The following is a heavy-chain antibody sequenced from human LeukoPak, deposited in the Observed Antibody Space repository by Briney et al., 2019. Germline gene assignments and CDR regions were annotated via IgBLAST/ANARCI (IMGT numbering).Heavy chain of an antibody. D-gene: IGHD6-6*01. CDR3: ARDVGARLPGY. J-gene: IGHJ4*02. V-gene: IGHV3-9*01. CDR2: ISLNSGSS. Sequence: GGSLRLSCAASGFTFDDYAMHWVRQAPGKGLEWVSGISLNSGSSGYADSVKGRFTISRDNAKNSLYLQMNGLRAEDTAVYYCARDVGARLPGYWGQGILVTVSS. CDR1: GFTFDDYA.